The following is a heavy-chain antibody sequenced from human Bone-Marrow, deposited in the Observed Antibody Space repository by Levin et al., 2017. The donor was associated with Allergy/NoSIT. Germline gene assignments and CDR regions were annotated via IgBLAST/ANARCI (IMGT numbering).Heavy chain of an antibody. CDR2: IAWNSASR. V-gene: IGHV3-9*01. CDR1: GFNFDDHA. CDR3: AKDGRAAGEGLVTYYYYYGLDG. J-gene: IGHJ6*02. Sequence: SLKISCTASGFNFDDHAMHWVRQVPGKGLEWVAGIAWNSASRSYSDSVKGRFTISRDNAKKSLYLEMNSLRIEDTALYYCAKDGRAAGEGLVTYYYYYGLDGWGHGRTVTVSS. D-gene: IGHD3-10*01.